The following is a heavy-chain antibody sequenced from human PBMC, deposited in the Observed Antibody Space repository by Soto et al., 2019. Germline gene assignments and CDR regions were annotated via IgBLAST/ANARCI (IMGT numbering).Heavy chain of an antibody. CDR1: GGSISSGGYY. CDR2: IYYSGST. Sequence: QVQLQESGPGLVKPSQTLSLTCTVSGGSISSGGYYWSWIRQHPGKGLEWIGYIYYSGSTYYNPSLKSRVTISVDTSKIQFSLKLSSVTAADTAVYYCAREKESYYDSSGYYPPGYYGMDVWCQGTTFTVSS. V-gene: IGHV4-31*03. D-gene: IGHD3-22*01. J-gene: IGHJ6*02. CDR3: AREKESYYDSSGYYPPGYYGMDV.